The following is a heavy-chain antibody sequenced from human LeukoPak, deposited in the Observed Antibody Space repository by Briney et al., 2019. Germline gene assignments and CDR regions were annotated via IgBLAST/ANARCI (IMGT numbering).Heavy chain of an antibody. J-gene: IGHJ4*02. Sequence: GASVKVSCKASGYTFTSYGISWVRQAPGQGPEWMGWISAYNGNTNYAQKLQGRVTMTTDTSTSTAYMELRSLRSDDTAVSYCARDYDILTGRTSFDYWGQGTLVTVSS. CDR3: ARDYDILTGRTSFDY. CDR1: GYTFTSYG. V-gene: IGHV1-18*01. D-gene: IGHD3-9*01. CDR2: ISAYNGNT.